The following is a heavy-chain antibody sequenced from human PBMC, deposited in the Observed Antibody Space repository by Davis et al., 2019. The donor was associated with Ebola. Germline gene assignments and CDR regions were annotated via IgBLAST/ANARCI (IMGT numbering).Heavy chain of an antibody. Sequence: GESLKISCADSVITFSSYAMTWVRQAPGKGLEWVSSISSDSDYIYYADSAKGRFTISRDNAKNSLYLQMNSLRAEDTAVYYCARDDYSSRRVAGVSYWGQGTLVTVSS. CDR2: ISSDSDYI. V-gene: IGHV3-21*01. J-gene: IGHJ4*02. CDR1: VITFSSYA. D-gene: IGHD6-19*01. CDR3: ARDDYSSRRVAGVSY.